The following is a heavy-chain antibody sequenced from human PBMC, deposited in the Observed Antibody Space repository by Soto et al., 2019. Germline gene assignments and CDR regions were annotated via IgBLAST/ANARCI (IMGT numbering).Heavy chain of an antibody. J-gene: IGHJ6*02. CDR1: GFTFSSYG. Sequence: GGSLRLSCAASGFTFSSYGMHWVRQAPGKGLEWVAVIWYGGTTDYAAPVKGRFTISRDDSKSTLYLQMNSLKTEDTAVYYCTTDAYDFWSGSQDGMDVWGQGTTVTVSS. CDR2: IWYGGTT. CDR3: TTDAYDFWSGSQDGMDV. D-gene: IGHD3-3*01. V-gene: IGHV3-15*01.